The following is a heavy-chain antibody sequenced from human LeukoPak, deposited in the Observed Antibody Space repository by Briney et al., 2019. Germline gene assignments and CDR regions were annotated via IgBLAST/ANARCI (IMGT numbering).Heavy chain of an antibody. D-gene: IGHD3-10*01. Sequence: GGSLRLSCAASGFTFSSYGMHWVRQAPGKGLEWVAFIRYDGSNKYYADSVKGRFTISRDNSENTLYLQMNSLRAEDTAVYYCAAGTYKDFDYWGQGTLVTVSS. CDR2: IRYDGSNK. CDR1: GFTFSSYG. J-gene: IGHJ4*02. CDR3: AAGTYKDFDY. V-gene: IGHV3-30*02.